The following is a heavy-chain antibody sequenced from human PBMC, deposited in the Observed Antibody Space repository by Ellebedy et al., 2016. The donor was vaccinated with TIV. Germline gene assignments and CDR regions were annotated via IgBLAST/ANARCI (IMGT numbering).Heavy chain of an antibody. Sequence: AASVKVSCKVSGDTLTKLSMHWARQTPGRGLEWMGGFDPEDGERMYGQKFQGRVTMTEDIPTETAYMELNSLTSEDTAVYYCAAVRIQIWFPKWFDAWGQGTLVTVSS. CDR2: FDPEDGER. CDR3: AAVRIQIWFPKWFDA. D-gene: IGHD5-18*01. V-gene: IGHV1-24*01. J-gene: IGHJ5*02. CDR1: GDTLTKLS.